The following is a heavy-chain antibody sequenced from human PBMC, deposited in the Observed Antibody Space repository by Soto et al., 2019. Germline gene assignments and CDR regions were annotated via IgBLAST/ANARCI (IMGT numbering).Heavy chain of an antibody. CDR2: ISSTANYI. J-gene: IGHJ4*02. CDR1: GFTFTRYS. Sequence: GGSLRLSCAASGFTFTRYSMNWVRQAPGKGLEWVSSISSTANYICYGDSMKGRFTISRDSAKNSLYLEMNSLRAEDTAVYYCARESEDLTSNFDYWGQGTLVTVSS. CDR3: ARESEDLTSNFDY. V-gene: IGHV3-21*06.